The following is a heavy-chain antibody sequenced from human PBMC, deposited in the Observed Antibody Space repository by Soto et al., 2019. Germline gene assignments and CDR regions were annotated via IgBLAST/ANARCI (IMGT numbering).Heavy chain of an antibody. Sequence: QVQLQESGPGLVKPSETLSLTCTVSGGSISSYYWSWIRQPPGKGLEWIGYIYYSGSTNYNPSLKSRVTISVDTSKNQFSLKLSSVTAADTAVYYCARHLYGDPAYFQHWGQGTLVTVSS. CDR1: GGSISSYY. J-gene: IGHJ1*01. V-gene: IGHV4-59*08. CDR3: ARHLYGDPAYFQH. CDR2: IYYSGST. D-gene: IGHD4-17*01.